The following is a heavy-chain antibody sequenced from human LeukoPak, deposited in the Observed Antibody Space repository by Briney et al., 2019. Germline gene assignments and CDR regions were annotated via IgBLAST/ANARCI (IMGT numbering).Heavy chain of an antibody. CDR3: ARAGYCSDGSCLGDFDY. J-gene: IGHJ4*02. Sequence: SETLSLTCTVSGGSISNYYWSWVRQPPGKGLEWFGYIYYSGSTNYNPSLKSRVTISLDTSKNQFSLKLSSVTAADTAVYYCARAGYCSDGSCLGDFDYWGQGTLVTVSS. CDR1: GGSISNYY. CDR2: IYYSGST. D-gene: IGHD2-15*01. V-gene: IGHV4-59*01.